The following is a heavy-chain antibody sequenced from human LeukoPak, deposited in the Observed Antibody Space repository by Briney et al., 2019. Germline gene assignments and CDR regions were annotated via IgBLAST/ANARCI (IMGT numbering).Heavy chain of an antibody. J-gene: IGHJ6*02. CDR2: IYYSGST. D-gene: IGHD2-15*01. V-gene: IGHV4-59*08. Sequence: SETLSLTCTVSGGSISSYYWSWIRQPPGKGLEWIGYIYYSGSTNYNPSLKSRVTISVDTSKNQFSLKLSSVTAADTAVYYCARRGGGYCSGGLCYYDYGMDVWGQGTTVTVSS. CDR1: GGSISSYY. CDR3: ARRGGGYCSGGLCYYDYGMDV.